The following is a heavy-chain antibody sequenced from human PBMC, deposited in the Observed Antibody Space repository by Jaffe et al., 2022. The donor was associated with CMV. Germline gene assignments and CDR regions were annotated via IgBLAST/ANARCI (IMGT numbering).Heavy chain of an antibody. CDR1: GYTFTNYY. CDR2: INPSGGSR. D-gene: IGHD2-2*01. CDR3: ARGSGYIPATRYYFDY. V-gene: IGHV1-46*01. Sequence: QVQLVQSGAEVKKPGASVKVSCKAPGYTFTNYYLHWVRQAPGQGLEWMGIINPSGGSRTYAQKFHGRVTMTSDTSTSTVYMELSSLRSADTAVYYCARGSGYIPATRYYFDYWGQGTLVTVSS. J-gene: IGHJ4*02.